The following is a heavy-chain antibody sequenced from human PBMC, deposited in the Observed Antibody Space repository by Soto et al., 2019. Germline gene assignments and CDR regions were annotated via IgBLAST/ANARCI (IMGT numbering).Heavy chain of an antibody. CDR1: GFTFSSYA. V-gene: IGHV3-30-3*01. CDR2: ISYDGSNK. J-gene: IGHJ4*02. Sequence: QVQLVESGGGVVQPGRSLRLSCAASGFTFSSYAMHWVRQAPGKGLEWVAVISYDGSNKYYADSVKGRVTISRDNSKNTLYLQMNSLRAEDTAVYYCARNSESTTLDYWGQGTLVTVSS. CDR3: ARNSESTTLDY. D-gene: IGHD1-7*01.